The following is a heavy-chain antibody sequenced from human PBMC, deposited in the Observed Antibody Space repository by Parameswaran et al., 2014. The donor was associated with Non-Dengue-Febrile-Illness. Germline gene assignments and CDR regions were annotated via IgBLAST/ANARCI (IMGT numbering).Heavy chain of an antibody. V-gene: IGHV4-39*01. CDR2: IYYSGST. CDR3: ARQTLYYYGMDV. Sequence: WIRQPPGKGLEWIGSIYYSGSTYYNPSLKSRVTISVDTSKNQFSLKLSSVTAADTAVYYCARQTLYYYGMDVWGQGTMVTVSS. J-gene: IGHJ6*02.